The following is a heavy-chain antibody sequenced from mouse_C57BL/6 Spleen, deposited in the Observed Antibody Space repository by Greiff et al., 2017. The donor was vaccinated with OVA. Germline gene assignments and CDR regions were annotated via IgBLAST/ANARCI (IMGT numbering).Heavy chain of an antibody. CDR1: GYTFTSYW. J-gene: IGHJ4*01. CDR2: IYPSDSET. CDR3: ARRDYDAMDY. Sequence: VKLQQPGAELVRPGSSVKLSCKASGYTFTSYWMDWVKQRPGQGLEWIGNIYPSDSETHYNQKFKDKATLTVDKSSSTAYMQLSSLTSEDSAVYYCARRDYDAMDYWGQGTSVTVSS. V-gene: IGHV1-61*01.